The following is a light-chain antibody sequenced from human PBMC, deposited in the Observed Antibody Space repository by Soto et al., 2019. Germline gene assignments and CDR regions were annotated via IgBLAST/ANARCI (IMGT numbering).Light chain of an antibody. V-gene: IGKV3-15*01. CDR1: QSVSSN. CDR2: GAS. Sequence: EIVMTQSPATLSVSPGERATLSCRASQSVSSNLGWYQQKPGQAPRLLIYGASTRATGIPARFSGSGSGTDFTLTISSLQSEDSADYYCQQYHNWPPYTFGQGTKLEIE. CDR3: QQYHNWPPYT. J-gene: IGKJ2*01.